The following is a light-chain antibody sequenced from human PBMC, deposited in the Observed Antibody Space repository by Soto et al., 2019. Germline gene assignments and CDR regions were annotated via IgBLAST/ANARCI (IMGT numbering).Light chain of an antibody. CDR3: QQTSSTPT. Sequence: DIQLTQSPSSLSASVGDRVTITCRASQSIRSYLNWYQQKPGKAPKLLIYAASSWQTGVSSRFSGSGSGTDFTLTISNLQPEDFATYYCQQTSSTPTFGGGTKVEIK. CDR2: AAS. CDR1: QSIRSY. J-gene: IGKJ4*01. V-gene: IGKV1-39*01.